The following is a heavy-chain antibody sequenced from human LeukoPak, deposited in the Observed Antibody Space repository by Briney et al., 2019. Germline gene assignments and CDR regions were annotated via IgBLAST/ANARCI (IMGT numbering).Heavy chain of an antibody. J-gene: IGHJ3*02. CDR1: GLTFSTFG. Sequence: GRSLRLSCAASGLTFSTFGMHWVRQAPGKGLEWVAVISYDGSDKDYADSVKGRFTISRDDSKSTLYLQMNSLRAEDTAVYYCAKEGCGGDCYSLAFDIWGQGTMVTVSS. V-gene: IGHV3-30*18. CDR3: AKEGCGGDCYSLAFDI. D-gene: IGHD2-21*02. CDR2: ISYDGSDK.